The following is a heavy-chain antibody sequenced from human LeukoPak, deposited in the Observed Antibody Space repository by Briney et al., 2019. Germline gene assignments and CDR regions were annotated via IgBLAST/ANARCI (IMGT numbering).Heavy chain of an antibody. Sequence: GGSLRLSXAASGFTFSSYWMSWVRQAPGKGLEWVANIKQDGSEKYYVDSVKGRFTISRDNAKNSLYLQMNSLRAEDTAVYYCAKYQTGSRANDYWGQGTLVTVSS. CDR2: IKQDGSEK. J-gene: IGHJ4*02. CDR1: GFTFSSYW. D-gene: IGHD1-1*01. CDR3: AKYQTGSRANDY. V-gene: IGHV3-7*01.